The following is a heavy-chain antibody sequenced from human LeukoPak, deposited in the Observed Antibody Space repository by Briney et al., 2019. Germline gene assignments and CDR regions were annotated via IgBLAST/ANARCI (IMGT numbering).Heavy chain of an antibody. J-gene: IGHJ4*02. V-gene: IGHV3-20*04. CDR1: GCTLDDYG. CDR3: ARASYDDVWGSYLYYFDY. Sequence: PGGALRLSCAASGCTLDDYGMRRVRQAPGEGVEGACGNNWYGGRTGYADSVKRRFPIPRDNAKNSLYLQMNSLRAEDTAVYCCARASYDDVWGSYLYYFDYLGQGTLVIVSS. D-gene: IGHD3-16*02. CDR2: NNWYGGRT.